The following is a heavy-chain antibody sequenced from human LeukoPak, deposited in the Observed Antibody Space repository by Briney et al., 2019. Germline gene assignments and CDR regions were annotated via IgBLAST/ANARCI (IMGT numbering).Heavy chain of an antibody. D-gene: IGHD5-24*01. CDR1: GFTFSSYG. CDR3: ARGAGYNYPYYFDY. J-gene: IGHJ4*02. Sequence: PGRSLRLSCAASGFTFSSYGMHWVRQAPGKGLEWVAVIWYDGSNKYYADSVKGRFTISRDNSKNTLYLQMNSLRAEDTAVYYCARGAGYNYPYYFDYWGQGTLVTVSS. CDR2: IWYDGSNK. V-gene: IGHV3-33*01.